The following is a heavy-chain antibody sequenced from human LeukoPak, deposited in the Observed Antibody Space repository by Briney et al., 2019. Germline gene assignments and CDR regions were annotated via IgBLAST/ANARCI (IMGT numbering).Heavy chain of an antibody. D-gene: IGHD2/OR15-2a*01. V-gene: IGHV4-59*01. CDR2: IYYSGST. CDR1: GGSISSYY. J-gene: IGHJ2*01. Sequence: SETLSLTCTVSGGSISSYYWSWIRQPPGKGLEWIGYIYYSGSTNYNPSLKSRVTMSVDTSKNQFSLKLSSVTAADTAVYYCARDNTHGVYWYFDLWGRGTLVTVSS. CDR3: ARDNTHGVYWYFDL.